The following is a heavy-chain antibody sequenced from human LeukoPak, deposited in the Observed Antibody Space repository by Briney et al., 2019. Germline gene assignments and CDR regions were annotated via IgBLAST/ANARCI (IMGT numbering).Heavy chain of an antibody. V-gene: IGHV4-4*07. D-gene: IGHD5-24*01. Sequence: SETLSLTCTVSGGFISTHYWSWIRHPAGEGLQWIGRISTTGSTNYNPSLSSRVTMSIDTSKNQFSLNLRSVTAADTAVYYCAREVQMATQFDYWGQGTLVTVSS. CDR2: ISTTGST. CDR1: GGFISTHY. CDR3: AREVQMATQFDY. J-gene: IGHJ4*02.